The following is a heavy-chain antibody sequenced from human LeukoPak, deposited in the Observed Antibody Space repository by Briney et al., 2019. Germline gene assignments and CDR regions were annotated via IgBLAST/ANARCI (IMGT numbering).Heavy chain of an antibody. CDR1: GGIFSSYA. V-gene: IGHV1-69*05. CDR2: IIPIFGTA. D-gene: IGHD3-22*01. Sequence: GASVKVSCKASGGIFSSYAISWVRQAPGQGLEWMGRIIPIFGTANYAQKFQGRVTITTDESTSTAYMELSNLRSEDTAVYYCACLGVTMIVTWGQGTLVTVSS. J-gene: IGHJ5*02. CDR3: ACLGVTMIVT.